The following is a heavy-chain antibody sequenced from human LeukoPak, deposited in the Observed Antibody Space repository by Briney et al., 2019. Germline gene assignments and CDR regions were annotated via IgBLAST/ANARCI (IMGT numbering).Heavy chain of an antibody. V-gene: IGHV3-30*03. CDR1: GFTFSTYG. CDR2: ISNDGSKK. Sequence: PGRSLRRSRSASGFTFSTYGMDWVRQAPGKGLERVAVISNDGSKKLYGDSVKGRFTISRDNSKNTLYLQMNSLRAEDTAVYYCARSDVDMAAWGQGTLVTVSS. J-gene: IGHJ5*02. CDR3: ARSDVDMAA. D-gene: IGHD5-12*01.